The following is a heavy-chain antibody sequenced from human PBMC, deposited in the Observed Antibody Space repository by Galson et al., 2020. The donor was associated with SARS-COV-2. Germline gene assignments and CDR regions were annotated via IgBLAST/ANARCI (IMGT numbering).Heavy chain of an antibody. CDR3: ARELPYYEGYFDY. D-gene: IGHD3-22*01. Sequence: GGSLRLSCAASGFTVSSNYMSWVRQAPGKGLEWVSVIYSGGSTYYADSVKGRFTISRDNPKNTLYLQMNSLRAEDTAVYYCARELPYYEGYFDYWGQGTLVTVSS. V-gene: IGHV3-53*01. CDR1: GFTVSSNY. CDR2: IYSGGST. J-gene: IGHJ4*02.